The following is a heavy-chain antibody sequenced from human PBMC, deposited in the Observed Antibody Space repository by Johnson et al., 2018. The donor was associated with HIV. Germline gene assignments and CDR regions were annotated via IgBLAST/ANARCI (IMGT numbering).Heavy chain of an antibody. D-gene: IGHD3-22*01. CDR3: VRGFRSHTETEAPMIIAPGAFDI. V-gene: IGHV3-66*01. CDR1: GFTFSSYA. CDR2: IYSGGSA. Sequence: MLLVESGGGVVQPGRSLRLSCAASGFTFSSYAMHWVRQAPGKGLEWVSVIYSGGSAYYADSVQGRFTISRDNSKNTLYLQMNSLRAEDTAVYYCVRGFRSHTETEAPMIIAPGAFDIWGQGTMVTVSS. J-gene: IGHJ3*02.